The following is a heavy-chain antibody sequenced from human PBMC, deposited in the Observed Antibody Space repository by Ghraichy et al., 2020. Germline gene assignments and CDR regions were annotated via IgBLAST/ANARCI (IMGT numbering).Heavy chain of an antibody. CDR3: VREGSQLVRSGAARFFDS. J-gene: IGHJ4*02. CDR2: ISSGSDNR. CDR1: EFTFSTYR. Sequence: GGSLRLSCAASEFTFSTYRMNRVRQAPGKGLEWISYISSGSDNRYYADSVRGRFTISRDNAKNSVYLQMNSLRAEDTAVYYCVREGSQLVRSGAARFFDSWGQGTLVTVSS. V-gene: IGHV3-48*04. D-gene: IGHD6-6*01.